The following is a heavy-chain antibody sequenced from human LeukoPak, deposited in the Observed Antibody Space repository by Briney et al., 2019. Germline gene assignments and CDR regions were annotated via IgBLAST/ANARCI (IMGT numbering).Heavy chain of an antibody. V-gene: IGHV1-69*04. CDR2: IIPILGIA. J-gene: IGHJ3*02. CDR1: GGTSSSYA. CDR3: ARDPPQSDAFDI. Sequence: GSSVKVSCKASGGTSSSYAISWVRQAPGQGLEWMGRIIPILGIANYAQKFQGRVTITADKSTSTAYMELSSLRSEDTAVYYCARDPPQSDAFDIWGQGTMVTVSS.